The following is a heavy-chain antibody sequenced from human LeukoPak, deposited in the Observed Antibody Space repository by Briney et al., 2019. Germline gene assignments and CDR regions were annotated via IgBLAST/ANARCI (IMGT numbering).Heavy chain of an antibody. J-gene: IGHJ4*02. CDR3: ARVRRFNGPYNVYFDY. V-gene: IGHV4-59*01. Sequence: SETLSLTCTVSGGSISSYYWSWIRQPPGKGLEWIGYMQYTGSTNYNPSLKSRVTISLDSSNSQLSPKLKSVTAADTAVYFCARVRRFNGPYNVYFDYWGQGTLVTVSS. CDR2: MQYTGST. D-gene: IGHD2-8*01. CDR1: GGSISSYY.